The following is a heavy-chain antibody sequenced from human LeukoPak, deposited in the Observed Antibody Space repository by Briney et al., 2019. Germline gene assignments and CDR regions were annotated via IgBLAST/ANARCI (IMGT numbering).Heavy chain of an antibody. J-gene: IGHJ4*02. Sequence: ASVKVSCKASGYTFTSYDINWVRQATGRGLEWMGWMNPNTGNTGYAQKFQGRVTMTRDTSISTAYMELSSLRSDDTAVYYCARKFLGSRGYYFDYWGQGTLVTVSS. D-gene: IGHD3-10*01. CDR1: GYTFTSYD. CDR2: MNPNTGNT. V-gene: IGHV1-8*01. CDR3: ARKFLGSRGYYFDY.